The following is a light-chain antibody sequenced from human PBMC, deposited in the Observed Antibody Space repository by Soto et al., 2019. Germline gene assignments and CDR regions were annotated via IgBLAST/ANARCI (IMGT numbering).Light chain of an antibody. CDR3: QQFSSYSPWP. CDR2: DAS. J-gene: IGKJ1*01. CDR1: QSICSW. Sequence: DIQMTQSPSTLSASVGDRVTISCRASQSICSWLAWYQQKPGKAPKLLIYDASSLESGFPSRFIGSGFVTEFSLISSNLQPDDFETFFRQQFSSYSPWPFGRGTKVEMK. V-gene: IGKV1-5*01.